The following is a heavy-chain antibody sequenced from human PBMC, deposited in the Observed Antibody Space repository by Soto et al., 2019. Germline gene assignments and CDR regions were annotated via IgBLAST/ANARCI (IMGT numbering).Heavy chain of an antibody. CDR1: GYIFTSYC. J-gene: IGHJ6*02. D-gene: IGHD6-19*01. CDR2: ISATNDNA. CDR3: ARAVAGFGYYYYGMDV. V-gene: IGHV1-18*01. Sequence: GASVKVSCKASGYIFTSYCISWVLQAPGEGLEGMGWISATNDNANYAQKIQGRVTMTTDTSTSTAYMELRSLRSDESAGYYGARAVAGFGYYYYGMDVWGQGTTVTVSS.